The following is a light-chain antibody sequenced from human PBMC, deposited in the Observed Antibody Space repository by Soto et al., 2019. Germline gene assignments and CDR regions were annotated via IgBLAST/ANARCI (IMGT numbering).Light chain of an antibody. CDR1: QGISRS. CDR2: AAS. CDR3: QQYHTYST. V-gene: IGKV1D-16*01. Sequence: DIQMTQSPSSVSASVGDRVTISCQASQGISRSLAWYQQKPGKAPKLLIYAASSLQSGVPSRFSGSGFGTDFTLTISSLQPEDFATYYCQQYHTYSTFGQGTKVDI. J-gene: IGKJ1*01.